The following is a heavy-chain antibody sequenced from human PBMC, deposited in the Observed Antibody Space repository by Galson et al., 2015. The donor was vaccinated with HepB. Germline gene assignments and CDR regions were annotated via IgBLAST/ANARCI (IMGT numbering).Heavy chain of an antibody. CDR2: IYPGNSDT. D-gene: IGHD6-19*01. V-gene: IGHV5-51*03. CDR3: ATRFRSSDWYWVY. Sequence: QSGAEVKKPGESLKISCKGSGYSFTTYWVAWVRQMPGKGLEWMGIIYPGNSDTRYSPSFQGQVTISADKSISTAYLQWSSLEASDSAIYYCATRFRSSDWYWVYWGQGTLVTVSS. J-gene: IGHJ4*02. CDR1: GYSFTTYW.